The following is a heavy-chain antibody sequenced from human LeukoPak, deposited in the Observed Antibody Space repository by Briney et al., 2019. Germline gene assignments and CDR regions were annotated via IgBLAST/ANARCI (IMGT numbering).Heavy chain of an antibody. CDR3: ARSHVWFGELYLDY. D-gene: IGHD3-10*01. CDR1: GYSTRRGSY. CDR2: IYHSGST. V-gene: IGHV4-38-2*01. J-gene: IGHJ4*02. Sequence: SETLSLTCAVSGYSTRRGSYWGWSPKRSGKGLERIGSIYHSGSTSYTASLSSRVTIAVDTSKNQYSLKLSSVTAADTAVYYCARSHVWFGELYLDYWGQGTPVTVSS.